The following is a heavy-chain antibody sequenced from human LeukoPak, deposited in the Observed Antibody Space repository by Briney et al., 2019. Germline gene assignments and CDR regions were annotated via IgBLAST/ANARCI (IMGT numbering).Heavy chain of an antibody. V-gene: IGHV3-11*01. Sequence: SGGSLRLSCAASGFTFSDYYMSWIRQAPGKGLEWVSYISSSGSTIYYADSVKGRFTIYRDNAKNSLYLQMNSLRAEDTAVYYCASGYCSSTSCYDDWGQGTLVTVSS. CDR3: ASGYCSSTSCYDD. CDR2: ISSSGSTI. D-gene: IGHD2-2*03. J-gene: IGHJ4*02. CDR1: GFTFSDYY.